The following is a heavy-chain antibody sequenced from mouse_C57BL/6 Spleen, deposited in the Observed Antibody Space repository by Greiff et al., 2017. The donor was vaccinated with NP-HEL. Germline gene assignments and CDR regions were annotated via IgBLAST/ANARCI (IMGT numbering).Heavy chain of an antibody. CDR1: GYTFTSYW. Sequence: QVQLQQPGAELVKPGASVKLSCKASGYTFTSYWMQWVKQRPGQGLEWIGEIDPSDSYTNYNQKFKGKATLTVDTSSSTAYMQLSSLTSEDSAVYYCARSLFTTVVVHFDYWGQGTTLTVSS. D-gene: IGHD1-1*01. J-gene: IGHJ2*01. V-gene: IGHV1-50*01. CDR2: IDPSDSYT. CDR3: ARSLFTTVVVHFDY.